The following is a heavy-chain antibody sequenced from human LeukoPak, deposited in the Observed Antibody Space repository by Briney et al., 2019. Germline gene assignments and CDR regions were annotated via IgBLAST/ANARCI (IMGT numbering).Heavy chain of an antibody. CDR2: IYYSGST. CDR3: ARAWETYYYGMDV. CDR1: GGSISSGGYY. Sequence: SETLSLTCTVSGGSISSGGYYWSWLRQHPGKGLEWIGYIYYSGSTYYNPSLKSRVTISVDTSKNQFSLKLSSVTAADTAVYYCARAWETYYYGMDVWGQGTTVTVSS. J-gene: IGHJ6*02. V-gene: IGHV4-31*03. D-gene: IGHD1-26*01.